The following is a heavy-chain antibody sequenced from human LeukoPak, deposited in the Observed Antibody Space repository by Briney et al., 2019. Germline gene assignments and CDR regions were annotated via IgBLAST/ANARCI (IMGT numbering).Heavy chain of an antibody. Sequence: GRSLRLSCAASGYTFTSYAMNWVRQAPGQGLEWMGWINTNTGNPTYAQGFTGRFVFSLDTSVSTAYLQISSLKAEDTAVYYCAREVAPGGFDYWGQGTLVTVSS. D-gene: IGHD4-23*01. CDR1: GYTFTSYA. V-gene: IGHV7-4-1*02. CDR2: INTNTGNP. J-gene: IGHJ4*02. CDR3: AREVAPGGFDY.